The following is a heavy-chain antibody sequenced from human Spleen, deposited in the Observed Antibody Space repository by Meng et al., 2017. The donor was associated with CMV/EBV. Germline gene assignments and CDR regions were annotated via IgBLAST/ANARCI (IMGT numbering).Heavy chain of an antibody. Sequence: GGSLRLSCAASGFTFSSYWMSWVRQAPGKGLEWVANIKQDGSEKYYVDSVKGRFTISRDNAKNSLYLQMNSLRAEDTAVYYCARANYYDSSGYSYYYGMDVWGQGTTVTVSS. J-gene: IGHJ6*02. D-gene: IGHD3-22*01. CDR1: GFTFSSYW. V-gene: IGHV3-7*01. CDR2: IKQDGSEK. CDR3: ARANYYDSSGYSYYYGMDV.